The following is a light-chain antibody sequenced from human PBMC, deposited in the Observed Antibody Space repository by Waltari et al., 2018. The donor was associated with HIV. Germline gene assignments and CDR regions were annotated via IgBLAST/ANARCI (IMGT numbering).Light chain of an antibody. J-gene: IGLJ3*02. CDR3: AAWDDSLRGWV. V-gene: IGLV1-47*01. Sequence: QSVLTQPPSASGTPGQRVTISCSGSSSHIGSNYVSWYQQLPGTAPKLLIYRNNQRPSGVPDRFSGSNSDTSASLAISGLRSEDEADYYCAAWDDSLRGWVFGGGTKVTVL. CDR2: RNN. CDR1: SSHIGSNY.